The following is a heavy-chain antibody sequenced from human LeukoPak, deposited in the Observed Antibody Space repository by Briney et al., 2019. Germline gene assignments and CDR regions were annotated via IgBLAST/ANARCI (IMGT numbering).Heavy chain of an antibody. CDR1: GGSISSGDYY. V-gene: IGHV4-30-4*08. D-gene: IGHD2-2*01. J-gene: IGHJ3*02. Sequence: SETLSLTCTVSGGSISSGDYYWSWIRQPPGKGLEWIGYIYYSGSTYYNPSLKSRVTISVDTSKNQFSLKLSSVTAADTAVYYCARAGRVPAAPRGAFDIWGQGTMVTVSS. CDR3: ARAGRVPAAPRGAFDI. CDR2: IYYSGST.